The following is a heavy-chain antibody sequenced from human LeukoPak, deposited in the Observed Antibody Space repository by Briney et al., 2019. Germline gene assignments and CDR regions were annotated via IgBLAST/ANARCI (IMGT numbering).Heavy chain of an antibody. D-gene: IGHD5-12*01. J-gene: IGHJ3*02. Sequence: GESLKISCKGSGYSFTSYWIGWVRQMPGKGLEWMGIIYPGDSDTRYSPSFQGQVTISADKSISTAYLQWSSLKASDTAMYYCARGGFEATLTPEAFVIWAKGQWSPSLQ. CDR1: GYSFTSYW. CDR3: ARGGFEATLTPEAFVI. CDR2: IYPGDSDT. V-gene: IGHV5-51*01.